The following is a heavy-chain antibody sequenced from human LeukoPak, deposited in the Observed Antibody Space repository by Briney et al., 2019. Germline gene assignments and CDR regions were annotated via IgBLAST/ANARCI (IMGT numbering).Heavy chain of an antibody. J-gene: IGHJ6*03. D-gene: IGHD3-9*01. CDR1: GFTFSSYW. Sequence: PGGSLRLSCAASGFTFSSYWMSWVRQAPGKGLEWVANIKQDGSEKYYVDSVKGRFTISRDNAKNSLYLQMNSLRAEDTAVYYCARVGYDILTGYYTEYYYMDVWGKGTTVTISS. CDR2: IKQDGSEK. V-gene: IGHV3-7*01. CDR3: ARVGYDILTGYYTEYYYMDV.